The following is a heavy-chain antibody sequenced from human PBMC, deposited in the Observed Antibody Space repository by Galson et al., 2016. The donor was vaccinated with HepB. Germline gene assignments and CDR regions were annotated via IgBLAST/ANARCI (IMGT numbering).Heavy chain of an antibody. J-gene: IGHJ6*01. CDR3: L. CDR2: ISWDGVTT. Sequence: SLRLSCAASGFTFDDYTMHWVRQAPGKGLEWVSLISWDGVTTYYADSLRGRFTISRDNSKNSLYLQMNSLTTEGTLLQEHLWG. CDR1: GFTFDDYT. V-gene: IGHV3-43*01.